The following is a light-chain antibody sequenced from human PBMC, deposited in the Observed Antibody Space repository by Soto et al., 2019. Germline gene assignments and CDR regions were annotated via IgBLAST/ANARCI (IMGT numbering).Light chain of an antibody. CDR3: MQALQTPLT. CDR2: LGS. Sequence: MTRSHLSLSGTPGEPASIPFRTSQRLMYSNGYNYLDWYVQKPGQSPQLLIYLGSYRASGVPDRLSGSGSGTDFTLKISRVEAEDVGVYYCMQALQTPLTVGPGTKVDIK. CDR1: QRLMYSNGYNY. J-gene: IGKJ1*01. V-gene: IGKV2-28*01.